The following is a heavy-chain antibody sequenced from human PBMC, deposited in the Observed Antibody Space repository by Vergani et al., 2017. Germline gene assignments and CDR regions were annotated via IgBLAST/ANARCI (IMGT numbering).Heavy chain of an antibody. V-gene: IGHV4-61*02. CDR2: IYTSGST. CDR1: GGSISSGSYY. CDR3: ARDRVGGSGSVGDY. Sequence: QVQLQESGPGLVKPSQTLSLTCTVSGGSISSGSYYWSWIRQPAGKGLEWIGRIYTSGSTNYNPSLKSRVTISVDTSKNQFSLKLSSVTAADTAVYYCARDRVGGSGSVGDYWGQGTLVTVSS. D-gene: IGHD3-10*01. J-gene: IGHJ4*02.